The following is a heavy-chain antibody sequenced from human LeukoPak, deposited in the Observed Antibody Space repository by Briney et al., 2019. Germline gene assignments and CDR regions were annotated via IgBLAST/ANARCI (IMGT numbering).Heavy chain of an antibody. CDR1: GFTFSSYN. CDR2: IYYSGST. Sequence: GSLRLSCAASGFTFSSYNMNWVRQAPGKGLEWIGSIYYSGSTYYNPSLKSRVTISVDTSKNQFSLKLSSVTAADTAVYYCARDHYYDSSGYLVNWFDPWGQGTLVTVSS. CDR3: ARDHYYDSSGYLVNWFDP. D-gene: IGHD3-22*01. V-gene: IGHV4-39*07. J-gene: IGHJ5*02.